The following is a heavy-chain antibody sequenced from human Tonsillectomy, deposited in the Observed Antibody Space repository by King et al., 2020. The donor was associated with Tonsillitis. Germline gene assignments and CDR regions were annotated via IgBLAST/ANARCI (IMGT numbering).Heavy chain of an antibody. V-gene: IGHV3-30*03. J-gene: IGHJ2*01. CDR3: ARDTDLTTRNCYFDL. Sequence: VQLVESGGGVVQPGRSLRLSCAASGFTFSYYGIHWVRQAPGKGLEWVAAISYDGSKTYYADSVRGRFTISRDNSKNTMYLQMSSPTVVDTPVFYCARDTDLTTRNCYFDLWGRGALVSVSS. CDR1: GFTFSYYG. D-gene: IGHD4-11*01. CDR2: ISYDGSKT.